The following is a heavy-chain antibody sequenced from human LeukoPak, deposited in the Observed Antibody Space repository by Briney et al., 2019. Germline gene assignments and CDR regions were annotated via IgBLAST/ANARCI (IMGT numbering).Heavy chain of an antibody. CDR1: GGSISSYY. Sequence: PSETLSLTCTVSGGSISSYYWSWIRQPPGKGLEWIGYIYYSGSTNYNPSLKSRVTISVDTSKNQFSLKLSSVTAADTAVYYCARGSEDYYYMDVWGKGTTVTVSS. D-gene: IGHD2-15*01. CDR3: ARGSEDYYYMDV. CDR2: IYYSGST. V-gene: IGHV4-59*01. J-gene: IGHJ6*03.